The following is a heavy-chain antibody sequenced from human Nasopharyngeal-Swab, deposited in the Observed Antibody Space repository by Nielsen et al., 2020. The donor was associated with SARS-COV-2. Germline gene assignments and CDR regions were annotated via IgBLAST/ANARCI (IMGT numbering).Heavy chain of an antibody. CDR1: GFTFSSYA. CDR3: ARGGGSGYRYFDY. J-gene: IGHJ4*02. CDR2: ISYDGSNK. D-gene: IGHD5-12*01. V-gene: IGHV3-30*04. Sequence: GESLKISCAASGFTFSSYAMHWVRQAPGKGLEWVAVISYDGSNKYYADSVKGRFTISRDNSKNTLYLQMNSLGAEDTAVYYCARGGGSGYRYFDYWGQGTLVTVSS.